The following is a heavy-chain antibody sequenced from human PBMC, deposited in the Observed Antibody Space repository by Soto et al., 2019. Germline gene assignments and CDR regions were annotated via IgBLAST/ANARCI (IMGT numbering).Heavy chain of an antibody. J-gene: IGHJ2*01. CDR1: GFTFSSYS. D-gene: IGHD1-1*01. CDR3: ARDIATGTVGYWYFDL. Sequence: GGSLRLSCAASGFTFSSYSMNWVRQAPGKGLEWVSSISSSSSYIYYADSVKGRFTISRDNAKNSLYLQMNSLRAEDTAVYYCARDIATGTVGYWYFDLWGRGTLVTVSS. CDR2: ISSSSSYI. V-gene: IGHV3-21*01.